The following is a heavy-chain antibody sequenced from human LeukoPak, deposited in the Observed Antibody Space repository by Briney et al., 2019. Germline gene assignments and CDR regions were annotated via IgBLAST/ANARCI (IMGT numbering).Heavy chain of an antibody. Sequence: SQTLSLTCTVSGGSISSGNYYWSWIRQPAGKGLEWIRRIYATGSTNYNPSLKSRVTISVDTSKNQFSLKLSSVTAADTALYYCARAVGSSESNWFDPWGQGTLATVSS. CDR2: IYATGST. D-gene: IGHD1-26*01. J-gene: IGHJ5*02. CDR1: GGSISSGNYY. V-gene: IGHV4-61*02. CDR3: ARAVGSSESNWFDP.